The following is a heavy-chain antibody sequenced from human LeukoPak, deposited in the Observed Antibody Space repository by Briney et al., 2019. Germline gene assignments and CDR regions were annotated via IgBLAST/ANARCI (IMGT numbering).Heavy chain of an antibody. CDR3: ASSHDYGDYSYYYYYYGMDV. CDR1: GYTFTSYG. V-gene: IGHV1-18*01. D-gene: IGHD4-17*01. Sequence: ASVKVSCKASGYTFTSYGISWVRQAPGQGLEWMGWISAYNGNTNYAQKLQGRVTMTTDTSASTAYMELRSLRSDDTAVYYCASSHDYGDYSYYYYYYGMDVWGQGTTVTVSS. CDR2: ISAYNGNT. J-gene: IGHJ6*02.